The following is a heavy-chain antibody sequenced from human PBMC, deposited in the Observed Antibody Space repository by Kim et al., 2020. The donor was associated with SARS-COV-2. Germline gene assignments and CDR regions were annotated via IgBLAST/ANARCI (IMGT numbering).Heavy chain of an antibody. V-gene: IGHV3-30*04. CDR3: ARARVLIMQWLYAFDI. D-gene: IGHD3-22*01. J-gene: IGHJ3*02. CDR2: ITYDGSNK. Sequence: GGSLRLSCAASGFTFSSYGMHWVRQAPGKGLEWVAVITYDGSNKYYADSVKGRFTISRDNSKNTLYLQMNSLRAEDTAVYYCARARVLIMQWLYAFDIWGQGTMVTVSS. CDR1: GFTFSSYG.